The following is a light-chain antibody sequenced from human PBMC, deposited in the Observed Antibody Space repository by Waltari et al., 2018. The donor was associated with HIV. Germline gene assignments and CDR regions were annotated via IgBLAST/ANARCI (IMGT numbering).Light chain of an antibody. CDR2: GNR. Sequence: QSVLTQPPSVSGAPGQRVTISCTGSSSNIGAGYDVHWYQQLPGTDPKLLIYGNRERPSWVPDRFSGSKSGTSASLAITGLQAEDEADYYCQSYDSSLSGSVFGGGTKLTVL. J-gene: IGLJ2*01. CDR1: SSNIGAGYD. V-gene: IGLV1-40*01. CDR3: QSYDSSLSGSV.